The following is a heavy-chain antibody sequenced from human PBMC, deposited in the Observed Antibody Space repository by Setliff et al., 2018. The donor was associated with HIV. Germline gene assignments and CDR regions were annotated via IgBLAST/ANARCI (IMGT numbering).Heavy chain of an antibody. CDR2: INAGNGNT. V-gene: IGHV1-3*01. CDR3: ASIDCGGDCYSYYYYGMDV. Sequence: ASVKVSCKASGYTFSYAMHWVHQAPGQRLEWMGWINAGNGNTKYSQKFQGRVTITRDTSASTAYMELSSLRSEDTAVYYCASIDCGGDCYSYYYYGMDVWGQGTTVTVSS. D-gene: IGHD2-21*02. J-gene: IGHJ6*02. CDR1: GYTFSYA.